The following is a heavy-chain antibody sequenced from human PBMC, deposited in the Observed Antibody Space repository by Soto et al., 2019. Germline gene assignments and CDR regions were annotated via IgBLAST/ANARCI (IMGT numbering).Heavy chain of an antibody. Sequence: GWSLRLSCAASGFTFSSYAMSWVRQAPGKGLEWVSAISGSGGSTYYADSVKGRFTISGDNSKNTLYLQMNSLRAEDTAVYYCAKSDPLGFGVVIPHYFDYWGQGTLVTVSS. J-gene: IGHJ4*02. CDR1: GFTFSSYA. D-gene: IGHD3-3*01. V-gene: IGHV3-23*01. CDR3: AKSDPLGFGVVIPHYFDY. CDR2: ISGSGGST.